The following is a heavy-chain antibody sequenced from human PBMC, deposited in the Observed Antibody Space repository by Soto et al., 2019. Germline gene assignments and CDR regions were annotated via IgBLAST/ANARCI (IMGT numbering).Heavy chain of an antibody. D-gene: IGHD3-9*01. CDR1: GGSFSGYY. CDR3: ARGKLRYFDWLRSDYGMDV. J-gene: IGHJ6*02. V-gene: IGHV4-34*01. Sequence: PSETLSLTCAVYGGSFSGYYWSWIRQPPGKGLEWIGEINHSGSTNYNPSLKSRVTISVDTSKNQFSLKLSSVTAADTAVYYCARGKLRYFDWLRSDYGMDVWGQGTTVTVSS. CDR2: INHSGST.